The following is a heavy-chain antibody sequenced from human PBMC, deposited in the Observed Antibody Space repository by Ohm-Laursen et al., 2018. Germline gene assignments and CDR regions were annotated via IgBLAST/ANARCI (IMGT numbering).Heavy chain of an antibody. D-gene: IGHD5-24*01. V-gene: IGHV3-66*01. Sequence: SLRLSCSASGFTVSSNYMGWVRQAPGKGLEWVSVIYSGGSTYYADSVKGRFTISRDNSKNTLYLQMNSLRAEDTAVYYCIGWLQLRYFQHWGQGTLVTVSS. CDR3: IGWLQLRYFQH. CDR1: GFTVSSNY. CDR2: IYSGGST. J-gene: IGHJ1*01.